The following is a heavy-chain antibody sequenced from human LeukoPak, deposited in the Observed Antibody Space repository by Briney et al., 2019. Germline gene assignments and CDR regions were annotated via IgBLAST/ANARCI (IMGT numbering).Heavy chain of an antibody. V-gene: IGHV4-34*01. CDR3: AREVYRKACGDYGGFDP. CDR2: INHSGST. CDR1: GGSFSGYY. J-gene: IGHJ5*02. Sequence: SETLSLTCAVYGGSFSGYYWSWIRQPPGKGLEWIGEINHSGSTNYNPSLNSRVTISVDTSKNQFSLKLSSVTAADTAVYYCAREVYRKACGDYGGFDPWGQGTLVTVSS. D-gene: IGHD2-21*02.